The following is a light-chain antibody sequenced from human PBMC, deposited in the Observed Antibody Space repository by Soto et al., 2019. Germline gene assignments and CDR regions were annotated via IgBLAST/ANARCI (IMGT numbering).Light chain of an antibody. CDR1: QSVISH. Sequence: DIVLTQSPGTLSLSPGQRATPSGRASQSVISHLAWYQQNPAQAPRLPSYGASSKAAGIPDRFSGSGSGTGFTVTISRLEPEDFALYYCQQYGNSPPLTFGGGTKVEIK. J-gene: IGKJ4*01. V-gene: IGKV3-20*01. CDR2: GAS. CDR3: QQYGNSPPLT.